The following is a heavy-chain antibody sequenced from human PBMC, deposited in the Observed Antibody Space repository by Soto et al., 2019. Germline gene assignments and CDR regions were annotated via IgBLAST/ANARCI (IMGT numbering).Heavy chain of an antibody. D-gene: IGHD3-22*01. Sequence: SVKVSCKASGGTFSRYTITWVRQAPGQGLEWMGGITPMLGTPNYAQKFQGRVTITADESTSTAYMELSSLRSEDTAMYYCAIDGTLYDSSAYYYLYWGQGTLVTVSS. CDR3: AIDGTLYDSSAYYYLY. V-gene: IGHV1-69*13. CDR1: GGTFSRYT. J-gene: IGHJ4*02. CDR2: ITPMLGTP.